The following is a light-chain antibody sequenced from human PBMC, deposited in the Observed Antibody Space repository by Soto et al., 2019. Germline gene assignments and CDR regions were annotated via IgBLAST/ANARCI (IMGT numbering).Light chain of an antibody. J-gene: IGKJ5*01. CDR3: QQYKSWPIT. CDR2: GAS. Sequence: EIVMTKVPAPLSVSPGERATLSCRASQSVSGELAWYQQQPGQAPRLLIHGASSTATGIPARFSGTVSGTEYTLTISGMQSEDLAIYFCQQYKSWPITFGQGTRLEIK. V-gene: IGKV3-15*01. CDR1: QSVSGE.